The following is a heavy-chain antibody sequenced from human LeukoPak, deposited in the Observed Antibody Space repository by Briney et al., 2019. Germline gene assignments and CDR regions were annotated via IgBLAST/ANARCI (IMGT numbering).Heavy chain of an antibody. D-gene: IGHD3-22*01. CDR2: IKEDGSEK. CDR1: GFSFSSYW. Sequence: PGGPLRLSCAASGFSFSSYWMSWVRQAPGKGLEWVANIKEDGSEKNYVDSVKGRFTISRDNAKNSLYLQMNSLRAEDTAVYYCARKDSSPRTFDYWGQGTLVTVSS. V-gene: IGHV3-7*01. CDR3: ARKDSSPRTFDY. J-gene: IGHJ4*02.